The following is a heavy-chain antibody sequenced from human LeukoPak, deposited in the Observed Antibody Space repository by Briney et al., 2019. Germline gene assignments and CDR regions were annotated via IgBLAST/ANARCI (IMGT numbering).Heavy chain of an antibody. D-gene: IGHD5-24*01. CDR3: ARGEHGYSRD. V-gene: IGHV3-30-3*01. J-gene: IGHJ4*02. CDR1: GFTFSSYA. Sequence: GRSLRLSCAASGFTFSSYAMHWVRQAPGKGLEWVAVISYDGSNKYYADSVKGRFTISRDNSKNTLYLQMNSLRAEDTAVYYCARGEHGYSRDWGQGTLVTVSS. CDR2: ISYDGSNK.